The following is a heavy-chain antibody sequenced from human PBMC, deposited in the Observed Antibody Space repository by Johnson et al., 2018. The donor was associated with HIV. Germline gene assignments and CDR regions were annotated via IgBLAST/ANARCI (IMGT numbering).Heavy chain of an antibody. Sequence: VQLVESGGGVVQPGRSLRLSCAASGFTFSNAWMSWVRQAPGKGLEWVGRIKSKTDGGTTDYAAPVQGRFTISRVDSKNTLYLQMNSLKTEDKSVYYCTTDVPAAAPWDDAFDSWGQGTMVTVAS. CDR2: IKSKTDGGTT. CDR1: GFTFSNAW. CDR3: TTDVPAAAPWDDAFDS. D-gene: IGHD2-2*01. V-gene: IGHV3-15*01. J-gene: IGHJ3*02.